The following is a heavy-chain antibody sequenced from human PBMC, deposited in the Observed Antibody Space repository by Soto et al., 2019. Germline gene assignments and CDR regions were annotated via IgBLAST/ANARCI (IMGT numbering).Heavy chain of an antibody. Sequence: ASVKVSCKASVGTFSSYAISWVRQAPGQGLEWMGGIIPIFGTANYAQKFQGRVTITADKSTSTAYMELSSLRSEDTAVYYCARGWLQLDHYYYGMDVWGQGTTVTVYS. CDR2: IIPIFGTA. J-gene: IGHJ6*02. D-gene: IGHD6-6*01. V-gene: IGHV1-69*06. CDR1: VGTFSSYA. CDR3: ARGWLQLDHYYYGMDV.